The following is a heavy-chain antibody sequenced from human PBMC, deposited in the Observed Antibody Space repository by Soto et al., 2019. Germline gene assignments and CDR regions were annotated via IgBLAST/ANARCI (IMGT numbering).Heavy chain of an antibody. CDR3: ASSGAPGDYFDY. D-gene: IGHD2-15*01. J-gene: IGHJ4*02. Sequence: QVQLQESGPGLVKPSGTLSLTCAVSSGSISSSNWWSWVRQPPGKGLEWIGEIYHSGSTNYNPSLNSRVTISVDKSKNQFSLKLSSVTASYTAVYYCASSGAPGDYFDYWGQGTLVTVSS. V-gene: IGHV4-4*02. CDR1: SGSISSSNW. CDR2: IYHSGST.